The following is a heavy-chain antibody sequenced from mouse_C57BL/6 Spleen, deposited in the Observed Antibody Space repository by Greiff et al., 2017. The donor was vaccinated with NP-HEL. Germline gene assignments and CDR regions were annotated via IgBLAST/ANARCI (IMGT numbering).Heavy chain of an antibody. V-gene: IGHV2-5*01. J-gene: IGHJ4*01. Sequence: QVQLQQSGPGLVQPSQSLSITCTVSGFSLTSYGVHWVRQSPGKGLEWLGVIWRGGSTDYNAAFMSRLSITKDNSKSQVFFKMNSLQADDTAIYYCAKMGITTNYYAMDYWGQGTSVTVSS. D-gene: IGHD2-4*01. CDR3: AKMGITTNYYAMDY. CDR2: IWRGGST. CDR1: GFSLTSYG.